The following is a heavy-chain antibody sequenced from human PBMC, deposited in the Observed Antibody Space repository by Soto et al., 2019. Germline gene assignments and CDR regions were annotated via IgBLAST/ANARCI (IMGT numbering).Heavy chain of an antibody. Sequence: GGSLRLSCAASGFTLGAFWMHWVRQAPGGGLEWVSRPHSDGKTVLYADSVKGRFTMSRDSAKSTLFLHMSSLRADDMAVYYCARGLYYGMDVWGQGTTVTVSS. CDR1: GFTLGAFW. CDR3: ARGLYYGMDV. V-gene: IGHV3-74*01. CDR2: PHSDGKTV. J-gene: IGHJ6*02.